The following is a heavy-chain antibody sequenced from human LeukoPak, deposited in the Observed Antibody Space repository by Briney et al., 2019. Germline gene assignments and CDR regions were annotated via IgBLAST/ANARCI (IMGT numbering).Heavy chain of an antibody. V-gene: IGHV4-38-2*01. CDR1: GFTFSSYW. CDR3: ARSDAPYYYYYYMDV. CDR2: IYHSGST. J-gene: IGHJ6*03. Sequence: GSLRLSCAASGFTFSSYWMSWVRQAPGKGLEWIGSIYHSGSTYYNPSLKSRVTISLDTSKNLFSLRLSSVTAADTAVYYCARSDAPYYYYYYMDVWGKGTTVTVSS.